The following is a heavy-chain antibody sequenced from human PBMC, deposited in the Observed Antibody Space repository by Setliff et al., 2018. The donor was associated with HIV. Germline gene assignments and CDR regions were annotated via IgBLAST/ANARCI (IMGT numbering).Heavy chain of an antibody. CDR1: EFTFSSYW. V-gene: IGHV3-74*01. Sequence: GSLRLSCAASEFTFSSYWMHWVRQNPGKGLVWISHINSDGSSTTYADSVKGRFTISRDNAKNTLYLQMNSLRAEDTAVYYCARHTTWGSLPLDYWGQGTLVTVSS. CDR3: ARHTTWGSLPLDY. CDR2: INSDGSST. D-gene: IGHD3-16*01. J-gene: IGHJ4*02.